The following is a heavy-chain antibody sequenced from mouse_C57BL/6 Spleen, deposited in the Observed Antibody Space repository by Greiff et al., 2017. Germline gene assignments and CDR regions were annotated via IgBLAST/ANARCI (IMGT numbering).Heavy chain of an antibody. D-gene: IGHD2-14*01. Sequence: VQLQESGAELVRPGASVKLSCTASGYTITGDYMHWVKQRPEQGLEWIGWIDPDNGGTEYDSKFQGKATLTADTSSNTAYLQLSSLTSEDSAFYYDTTGRVLQAFYAMDYWGQGTSVTVSS. J-gene: IGHJ4*01. V-gene: IGHV14-4*01. CDR2: IDPDNGGT. CDR3: TTGRVLQAFYAMDY. CDR1: GYTITGDY.